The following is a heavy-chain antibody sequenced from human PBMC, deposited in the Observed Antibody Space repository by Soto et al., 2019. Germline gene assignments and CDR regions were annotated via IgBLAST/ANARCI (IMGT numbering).Heavy chain of an antibody. V-gene: IGHV1-69*13. CDR1: GGTFSSYA. J-gene: IGHJ4*02. D-gene: IGHD6-13*01. CDR2: IIPIFGTA. Sequence: GASVKVSCKASGGTFSSYAISWVRQAPGQGLEWMGGIIPIFGTANYAQKFQGRVTITADESTSTAYMELSSLRSEDTAVYYCARVYSSRYYSDYWGQGTLVTVSS. CDR3: ARVYSSRYYSDY.